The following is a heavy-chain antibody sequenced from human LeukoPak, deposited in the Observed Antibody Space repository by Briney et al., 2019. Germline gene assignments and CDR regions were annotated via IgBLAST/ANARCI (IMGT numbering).Heavy chain of an antibody. D-gene: IGHD3-22*01. CDR2: ISYDGSNK. Sequence: PGRSLRLSCAASGFTFSSYAMHWVRQAPGKGLEWVAVISYDGSNKYYADSVKGRFTISRDNSKNTLYLQMNSLRAEDTAVYYCARDPGIYDSSGYYRGSYFDYWGQGTLVTVSS. CDR3: ARDPGIYDSSGYYRGSYFDY. J-gene: IGHJ4*02. CDR1: GFTFSSYA. V-gene: IGHV3-30-3*01.